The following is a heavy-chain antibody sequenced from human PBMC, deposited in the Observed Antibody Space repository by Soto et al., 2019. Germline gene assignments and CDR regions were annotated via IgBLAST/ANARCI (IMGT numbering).Heavy chain of an antibody. Sequence: PGGSLRLSCAASGFTFSNAWMNWVRQAPGKGLEWVGRIKSKTDGGTTDYAAPVKGRFTISRDDSKNTLYLQMNSLKTEDTAVYYCTTGSPRELLWFGGFIVDYYYYGMDVWGQGTTVTVSS. CDR2: IKSKTDGGTT. D-gene: IGHD3-10*01. J-gene: IGHJ6*02. CDR3: TTGSPRELLWFGGFIVDYYYYGMDV. V-gene: IGHV3-15*07. CDR1: GFTFSNAW.